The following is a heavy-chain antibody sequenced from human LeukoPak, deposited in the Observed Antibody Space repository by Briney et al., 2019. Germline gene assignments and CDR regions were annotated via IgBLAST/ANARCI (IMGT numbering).Heavy chain of an antibody. Sequence: GGSLRLSCAASGFTFNNYGMMWVRQAPGKGLEWVAVISYDGSNKYYADSVKGRFTISRDNSKNTLYLQMNSLRAEDTAVYYCARDSSLFGVVMGFQHWGQGTLVTVSS. CDR2: ISYDGSNK. D-gene: IGHD3-3*01. CDR3: ARDSSLFGVVMGFQH. CDR1: GFTFNNYG. J-gene: IGHJ1*01. V-gene: IGHV3-30*03.